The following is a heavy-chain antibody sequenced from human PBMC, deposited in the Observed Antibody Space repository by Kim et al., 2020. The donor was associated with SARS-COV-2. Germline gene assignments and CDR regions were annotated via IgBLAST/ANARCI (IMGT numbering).Heavy chain of an antibody. J-gene: IGHJ4*02. CDR3: AKSVHCRGGTCYDALID. CDR2: ISYDGSNK. V-gene: IGHV3-30*18. D-gene: IGHD2-15*01. CDR1: GFTFSVYG. Sequence: GGSLRLSCAASGFTFSVYGMHWVRQAPGKGLEWLTVISYDGSNKYYSDSVKGRFTVSRDNSKNTLYLHMNSLSTEDTAVYYCAKSVHCRGGTCYDALIDWGQGTLVTVSS.